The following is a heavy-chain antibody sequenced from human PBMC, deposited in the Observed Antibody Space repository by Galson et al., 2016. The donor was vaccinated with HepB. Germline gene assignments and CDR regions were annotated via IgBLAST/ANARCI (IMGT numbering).Heavy chain of an antibody. Sequence: SLRLSCAASGFSFSNYWMNWVRQAPGKGLEWVATIKHDGSEKHYVDSVKGRFTISRDNAKNSLYLQMNSLRAEDTAVYYRASSGWQIFDYWGQGALVTVSS. J-gene: IGHJ4*02. CDR2: IKHDGSEK. V-gene: IGHV3-7*01. D-gene: IGHD6-19*01. CDR1: GFSFSNYW. CDR3: ASSGWQIFDY.